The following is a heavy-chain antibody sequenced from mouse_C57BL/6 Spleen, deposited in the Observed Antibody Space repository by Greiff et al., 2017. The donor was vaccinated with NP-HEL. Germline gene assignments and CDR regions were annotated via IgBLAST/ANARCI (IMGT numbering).Heavy chain of an antibody. D-gene: IGHD2-3*01. CDR2: IDPSDSYT. J-gene: IGHJ2*01. V-gene: IGHV1-69*01. Sequence: QVQLQQPGAELVMPGASVKLSCKASGYTFTSYWMHWVKQRPGQGLEWIGEIDPSDSYTNYNQKFKGKSTLSVDKATSTANMQLSSRTSEESAVYYCARGPPLYCDYWGKGTTLTVSS. CDR1: GYTFTSYW. CDR3: ARGPPLYCDY.